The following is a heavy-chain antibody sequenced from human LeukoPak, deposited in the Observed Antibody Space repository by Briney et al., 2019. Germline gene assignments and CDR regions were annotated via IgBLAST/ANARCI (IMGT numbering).Heavy chain of an antibody. CDR2: ISYDGSNK. J-gene: IGHJ4*02. CDR3: AKQRGYSYGYEY. Sequence: TGGSLRLSCAASGFTFSSYAMHWVRQAPDKGLEWVAVISYDGSNKYYADSVKGRFTISRDNSKNTLYLQMNSLRAEDTAVYYCAKQRGYSYGYEYWGQGTLVTVSS. V-gene: IGHV3-30-3*01. D-gene: IGHD5-18*01. CDR1: GFTFSSYA.